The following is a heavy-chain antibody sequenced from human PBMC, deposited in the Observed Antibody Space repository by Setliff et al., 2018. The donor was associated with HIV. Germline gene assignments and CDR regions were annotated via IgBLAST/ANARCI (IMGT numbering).Heavy chain of an antibody. CDR1: GYTFTGYY. CDR2: INPDSGGT. Sequence: GASVKVSCKASGYTFTGYYVHWMRQAPGQGLEWVGWINPDSGGTNYAQKFQGRVTMARVTSLSTAYMELSRLRSDDTAVYHCARRVAAAGRGYFDLWGQGTLVTVSS. D-gene: IGHD6-13*01. CDR3: ARRVAAAGRGYFDL. J-gene: IGHJ4*02. V-gene: IGHV1-2*02.